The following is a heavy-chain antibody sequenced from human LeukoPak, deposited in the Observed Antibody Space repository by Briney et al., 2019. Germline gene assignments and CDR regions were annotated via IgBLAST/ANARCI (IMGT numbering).Heavy chain of an antibody. CDR1: GGSISSGSYY. CDR2: IYTSGST. Sequence: PSQTLSLTCTGSGGSISSGSYYWSWIRQPAGKGLEWIGRIYTSGSTNYDPSLKSRVTISVDTSKNQFSLKLSSVTAADTAVYYCTRGSIAYYYMDVWGKGTTVTISS. V-gene: IGHV4-61*02. J-gene: IGHJ6*03. D-gene: IGHD3-22*01. CDR3: TRGSIAYYYMDV.